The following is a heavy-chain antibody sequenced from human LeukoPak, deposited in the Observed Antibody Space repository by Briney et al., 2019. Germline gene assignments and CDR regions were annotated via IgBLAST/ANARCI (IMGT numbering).Heavy chain of an antibody. J-gene: IGHJ3*01. Sequence: GGTLRLSCAASGYTFNSYWMHWVRQARGKGLVWVSHINSDGSYTSYADSVKGRFTISRDTAKNTLYLQMNSLRAEDTAMYYCARVQWLLSPHDAFDFWGQGIMVTVSS. V-gene: IGHV3-74*01. D-gene: IGHD3-3*01. CDR3: ARVQWLLSPHDAFDF. CDR2: INSDGSYT. CDR1: GYTFNSYW.